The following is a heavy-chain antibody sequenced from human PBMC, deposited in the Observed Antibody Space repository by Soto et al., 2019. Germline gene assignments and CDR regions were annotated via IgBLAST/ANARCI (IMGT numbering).Heavy chain of an antibody. CDR1: GGTFSSYT. Sequence: QVQLVQSGAEVKKPGSPVTVSCKASGGTFSSYTISWVRQAPGQGLEWMGGIIPIFGTANYAQKFQGRVTXTXXXSXXTAYMELSSLRSEDTAVYYCARGNHRWLQLWYFDLWGRGTLVTVSS. V-gene: IGHV1-69*05. CDR2: IIPIFGTA. D-gene: IGHD5-12*01. J-gene: IGHJ2*01. CDR3: ARGNHRWLQLWYFDL.